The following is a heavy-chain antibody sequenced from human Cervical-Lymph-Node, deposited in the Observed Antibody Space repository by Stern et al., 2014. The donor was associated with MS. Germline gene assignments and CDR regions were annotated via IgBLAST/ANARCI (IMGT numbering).Heavy chain of an antibody. D-gene: IGHD6-19*01. CDR3: ARARSSSGWTGGYYFDY. CDR2: IGTAGDT. CDR1: GFTFSSYD. J-gene: IGHJ4*02. Sequence: EVQLVESGGGLVQPGGSLRLSCAASGFTFSSYDMHWVRQATGKGLEWVSAIGTAGDTYYPGSVKGRFTISRENAKNSLYLQMNSLRAGDTAVYYCARARSSSGWTGGYYFDYWGQGTLVTVSS. V-gene: IGHV3-13*01.